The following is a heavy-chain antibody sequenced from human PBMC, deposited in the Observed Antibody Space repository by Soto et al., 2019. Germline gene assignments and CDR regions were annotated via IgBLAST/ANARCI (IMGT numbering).Heavy chain of an antibody. V-gene: IGHV3-23*01. Sequence: GGSLRLSCAASGFTFSSYAMSWVRQAPGKGLEWVSAISGSGGSTYYADSVKGRFTISRDNSKNTLYLQMNSQRAEDTAVYYCAKLTYNYYDSIGYHDPWGQGTLVTVSS. D-gene: IGHD3-22*01. J-gene: IGHJ5*02. CDR1: GFTFSSYA. CDR3: AKLTYNYYDSIGYHDP. CDR2: ISGSGGST.